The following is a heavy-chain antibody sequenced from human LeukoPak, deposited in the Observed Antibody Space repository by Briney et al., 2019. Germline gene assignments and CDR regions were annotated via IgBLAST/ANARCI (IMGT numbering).Heavy chain of an antibody. D-gene: IGHD3-9*01. CDR2: IFYSGST. J-gene: IGHJ4*02. CDR3: ARRQFGTGYYHEVDY. CDR1: GGSISSYY. V-gene: IGHV4-59*08. Sequence: TETLSLTFSVPGGSISSYYCSSIRQPPGKGLEWIGYIFYSGSTNYNPSLKSRVTISVDTSKKQFSLKLISVTAADTAVYYCARRQFGTGYYHEVDYWGQGTRVTVSS.